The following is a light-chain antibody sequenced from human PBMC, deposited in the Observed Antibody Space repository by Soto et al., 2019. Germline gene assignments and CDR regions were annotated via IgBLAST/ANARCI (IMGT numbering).Light chain of an antibody. V-gene: IGKV4-1*01. CDR2: WAS. Sequence: KVITVSSCALDVISVRTFSIDTKVNQSVLFSSNNKNYLAWYQQKPGQPPKLLIYWASTRESGVPDRFSGSGSGTDFTLTISSLQSEDFAVYYCQQRSNWPPITFGQGTRLEIK. CDR3: QQRSNWPPIT. J-gene: IGKJ5*01. CDR1: QSVLFSSNNKNY.